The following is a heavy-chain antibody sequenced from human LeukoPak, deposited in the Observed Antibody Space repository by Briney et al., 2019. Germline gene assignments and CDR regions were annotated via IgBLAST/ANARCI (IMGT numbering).Heavy chain of an antibody. CDR1: GFTFSSYA. J-gene: IGHJ4*02. Sequence: EGSLRLSCAASGFTFSSYAMHWVRQSPGKGLEWVAVMSYDGSNKYYADSVKGRFTISRDNSKNTLYLQMNSLRAEDTAVYYCARGPGVVVINYFDCWGQGTLVTVSS. CDR3: ARGPGVVVINYFDC. CDR2: MSYDGSNK. V-gene: IGHV3-30-3*01. D-gene: IGHD3-22*01.